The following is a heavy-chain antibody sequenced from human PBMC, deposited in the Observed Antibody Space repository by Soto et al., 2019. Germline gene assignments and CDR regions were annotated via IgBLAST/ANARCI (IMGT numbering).Heavy chain of an antibody. D-gene: IGHD6-13*01. CDR2: ISGSGGSI. Sequence: GGSLRLSCAASGFTFGIYAMSWVRQAPGKGLEWVSSISGSGGSIYYAHSVKGRFTISRDKTKNTLDLQMDSLRAEDTAVYHCARVAPEYSSTPRRFDFWGQGTLVTVSS. CDR3: ARVAPEYSSTPRRFDF. V-gene: IGHV3-23*01. J-gene: IGHJ4*02. CDR1: GFTFGIYA.